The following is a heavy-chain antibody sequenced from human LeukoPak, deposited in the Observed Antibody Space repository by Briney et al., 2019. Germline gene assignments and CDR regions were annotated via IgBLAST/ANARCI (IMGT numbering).Heavy chain of an antibody. CDR2: ISYDGSNK. CDR3: ARVITPSGAPTLGFDY. V-gene: IGHV3-30-3*01. J-gene: IGHJ4*02. Sequence: PGWAVRLSCAGCGLTFSSYAMQWVRQAAGKGLDWVAVISYDGSNKYYADSVKGRFTISRHNSKNTLYLQMNSLRAEDTAVYYCARVITPSGAPTLGFDYWGQGTLVTVSS. CDR1: GLTFSSYA. D-gene: IGHD5-12*01.